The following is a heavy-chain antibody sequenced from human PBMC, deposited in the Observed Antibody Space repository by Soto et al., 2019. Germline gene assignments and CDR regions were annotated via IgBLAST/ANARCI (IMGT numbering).Heavy chain of an antibody. D-gene: IGHD6-19*01. Sequence: QVQLVQSGAEVKKPGASVKVSCKASGYTFTGYYMHWVRQAPGQGLEWMGWINPNSGGTNYAKKFQGRVTMTRDTSTSTAYMELSRLRSDDTAVYYCASAVAVVGSYYYYGMDVWGQGTTVTVSS. V-gene: IGHV1-2*02. CDR3: ASAVAVVGSYYYYGMDV. CDR1: GYTFTGYY. CDR2: INPNSGGT. J-gene: IGHJ6*02.